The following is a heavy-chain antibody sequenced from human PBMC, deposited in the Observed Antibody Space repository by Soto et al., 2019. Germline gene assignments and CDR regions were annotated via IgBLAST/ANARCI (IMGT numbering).Heavy chain of an antibody. V-gene: IGHV4-39*01. CDR2: IPGNGGT. CDR1: GDSISSSSYY. Sequence: QLQLEESGPGLVKSSETLSLTCSVSGDSISSSSYYWGWIRQSPGEGLEWIGNIPGNGGTQYNPSLSLRIHISLGPSPNPFSLRLTSRTAAEPAGYYCAGPYCPSQFEHWGQGSLVTVSS. CDR3: AGPYCPSQFEH. D-gene: IGHD2-21*01. J-gene: IGHJ4*02.